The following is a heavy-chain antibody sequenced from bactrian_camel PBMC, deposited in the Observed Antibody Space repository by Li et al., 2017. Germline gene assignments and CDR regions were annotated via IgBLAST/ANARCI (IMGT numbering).Heavy chain of an antibody. Sequence: QLVESGGGSVQAGGSLRLSCAASGYTASNYCMAWFRQAPGKEREGLARIYSGGGSTYYADSVKGRFTISRDNAKNTVYLQMNSLKPDDTANYYCAATSASGSCRRWDDFGYWGQGTQVTVS. CDR2: IYSGGGST. CDR3: AATSASGSCRRWDDFGY. D-gene: IGHD6*01. V-gene: IGHV3S25*01. CDR1: GYTASNYC. J-gene: IGHJ6*01.